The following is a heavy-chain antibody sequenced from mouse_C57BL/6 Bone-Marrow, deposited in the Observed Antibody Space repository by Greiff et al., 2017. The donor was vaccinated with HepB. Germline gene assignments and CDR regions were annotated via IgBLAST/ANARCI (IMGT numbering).Heavy chain of an antibody. V-gene: IGHV1-64*01. J-gene: IGHJ4*01. CDR2: IHPNSGST. D-gene: IGHD1-1*01. CDR1: GYTFTSYW. CDR3: ARSITTVVADYAMDY. Sequence: QVQLQQSGAELVKPGASVKLSCKASGYTFTSYWMHWVKQRPGQGLEWIGMIHPNSGSTNYNEKFKSKATLTVDKSSSTAYMQLSSLTSEDSAVYYCARSITTVVADYAMDYWGQGTSVTVSS.